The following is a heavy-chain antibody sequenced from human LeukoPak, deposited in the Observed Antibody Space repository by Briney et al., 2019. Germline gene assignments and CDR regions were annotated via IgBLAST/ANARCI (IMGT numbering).Heavy chain of an antibody. CDR3: ARDRFGGMDV. Sequence: PGGSLRLSCAASGFTFSSYWMSWVRQAPGRGLEWVASIKEDGSEKYNLESLKGRFTISRDNAKNSLYLQMNTLRVEDTAVYYCARDRFGGMDVWGKGTTVTFSP. V-gene: IGHV3-7*01. J-gene: IGHJ6*04. CDR2: IKEDGSEK. D-gene: IGHD3-10*01. CDR1: GFTFSSYW.